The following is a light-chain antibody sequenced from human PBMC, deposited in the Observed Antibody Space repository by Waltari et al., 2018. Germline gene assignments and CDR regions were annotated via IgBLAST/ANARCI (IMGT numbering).Light chain of an antibody. Sequence: DIQMTQSPSSLSASVGDRVIITCQASQDIRNYLNWYQQKLGKAPKLLIHDASNLETGVPSRFRGSGSGTHFTFTISNLQPEDIATYYCQQYDNLPERLTFGGGTKVEIK. CDR1: QDIRNY. V-gene: IGKV1-33*01. CDR3: QQYDNLPERLT. J-gene: IGKJ4*01. CDR2: DAS.